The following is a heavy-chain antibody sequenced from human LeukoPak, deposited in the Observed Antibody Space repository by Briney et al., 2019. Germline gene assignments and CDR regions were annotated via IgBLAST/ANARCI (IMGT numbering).Heavy chain of an antibody. CDR3: ARSQALFSDWSSSTSAGWFDP. V-gene: IGHV4-39*01. Sequence: PSETLSLTCTVSGGSISSTSSYWGWIRQSPGKGLEWIGSFYHSGNTYYNPSLKSRVTISVDTSKKQFSLKLSSVSAADTAVYYCARSQALFSDWSSSTSAGWFDPWGQGILVTVSS. CDR2: FYHSGNT. D-gene: IGHD2-21*01. J-gene: IGHJ5*02. CDR1: GGSISSTSSY.